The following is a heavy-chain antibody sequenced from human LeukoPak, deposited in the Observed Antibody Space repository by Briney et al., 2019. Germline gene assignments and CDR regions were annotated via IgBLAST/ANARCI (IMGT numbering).Heavy chain of an antibody. CDR1: GFTFSSYG. V-gene: IGHV3-33*01. Sequence: GGSLRLSCAASGFTFSSYGMHWVRQAPGKGLEWVAVIWYDGSNKYYADSVKGRFTISRDNSKNTLYLQMNGLRAEDTAVYYCARGRYYYGSGSYYTGEYYFDYWGQGTLVTVSS. CDR3: ARGRYYYGSGSYYTGEYYFDY. CDR2: IWYDGSNK. J-gene: IGHJ4*02. D-gene: IGHD3-10*01.